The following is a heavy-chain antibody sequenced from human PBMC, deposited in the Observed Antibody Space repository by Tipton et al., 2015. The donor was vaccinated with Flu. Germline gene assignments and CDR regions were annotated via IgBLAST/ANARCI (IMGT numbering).Heavy chain of an antibody. CDR3: VKDIQSGYTSGRGFDY. CDR1: GFTFDDYA. V-gene: IGHV3-9*01. J-gene: IGHJ4*02. Sequence: SLRLSCAASGFTFDDYAMHWVRQAPGKGLEWVSGIDWNSYRRGYADSVKGRFTISRDNAKNSLYLQMNSLGAEDTALYYCVKDIQSGYTSGRGFDYWGQGTLVIVSS. D-gene: IGHD6-19*01. CDR2: IDWNSYRR.